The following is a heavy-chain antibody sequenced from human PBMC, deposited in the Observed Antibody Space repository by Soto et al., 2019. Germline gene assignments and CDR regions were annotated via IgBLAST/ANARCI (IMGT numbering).Heavy chain of an antibody. CDR3: ARSISVAMDF. CDR2: IYYSGST. CDR1: CGSSNSHY. D-gene: IGHD6-19*01. Sequence: PSEPQSLSCTVACGSSNSHYWSWIRQPPGKGLEWIGYIYYSGSTNYNPSLKSRVTISVDTSKNQFSLKLSSVTAADTAVYYCARSISVAMDFWRQGTLVTVSS. J-gene: IGHJ4*02. V-gene: IGHV4-59*08.